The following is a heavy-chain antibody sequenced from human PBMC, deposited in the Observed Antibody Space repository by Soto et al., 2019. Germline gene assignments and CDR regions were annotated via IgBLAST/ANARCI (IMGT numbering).Heavy chain of an antibody. Sequence: LRLSCAASGFTFSSYAMSWVRQAPGKGLEWVSAISGSGGSTYYADSVKGRFTISRDNSKNTLYLQMNSLRAEDTAVYYCAKSDRNYYDSSGYYYVRFDYWGQGTLVTVSS. CDR2: ISGSGGST. J-gene: IGHJ4*02. V-gene: IGHV3-23*01. CDR3: AKSDRNYYDSSGYYYVRFDY. CDR1: GFTFSSYA. D-gene: IGHD3-22*01.